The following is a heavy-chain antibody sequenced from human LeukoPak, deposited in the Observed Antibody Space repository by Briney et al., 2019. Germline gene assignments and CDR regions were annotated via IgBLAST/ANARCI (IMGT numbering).Heavy chain of an antibody. V-gene: IGHV3-23*01. J-gene: IGHJ4*02. D-gene: IGHD3-22*01. CDR2: ISGSGDNT. Sequence: GGSLRLSCAAPGFTFSSYAMSWVRQAPGKGLEWVLGISGSGDNTYYADSVKGRFTISRDNSKNTLYVQVNSLGTEDTAAYYCAKGSYYDSSGSFYFDYWGQGTLVTVSS. CDR1: GFTFSSYA. CDR3: AKGSYYDSSGSFYFDY.